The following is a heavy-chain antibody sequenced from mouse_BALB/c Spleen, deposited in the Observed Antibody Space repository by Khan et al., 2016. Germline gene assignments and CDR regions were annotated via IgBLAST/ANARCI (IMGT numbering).Heavy chain of an antibody. V-gene: IGHV5-17*02. D-gene: IGHD2-1*01. CDR3: ARKGIYGNGSAMDY. Sequence: EVELVESGGGLVQPGGSRKLSCAASGFTFSSFGMHWVRQAPEKGLEGVAYISYGSSTIYYADTVKGRFTISRDNPKNTLFLQITSLRSEDKAMYNCARKGIYGNGSAMDYWGQGTSVTVSS. J-gene: IGHJ4*01. CDR2: ISYGSSTI. CDR1: GFTFSSFG.